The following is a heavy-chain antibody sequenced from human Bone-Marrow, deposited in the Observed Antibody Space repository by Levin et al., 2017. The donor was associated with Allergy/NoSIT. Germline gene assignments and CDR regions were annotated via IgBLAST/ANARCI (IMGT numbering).Heavy chain of an antibody. CDR1: GGSISSSSYY. J-gene: IGHJ6*02. V-gene: IGHV4-39*01. Sequence: SETLSLTCTVSGGSISSSSYYWGWIRQPPGKGLEWIGSIYYSGSTYYNPSLKSRVTISVDTSKNQFSLKLSSVTAADTAVYYCARFYVWGSNYYYGMDVWGQGTTVTVSS. CDR3: ARFYVWGSNYYYGMDV. CDR2: IYYSGST. D-gene: IGHD3-16*01.